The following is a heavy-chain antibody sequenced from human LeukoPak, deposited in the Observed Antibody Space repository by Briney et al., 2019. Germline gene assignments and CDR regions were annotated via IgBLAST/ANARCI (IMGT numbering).Heavy chain of an antibody. D-gene: IGHD3-10*01. J-gene: IGHJ4*02. CDR3: ASSTTGSYPPLFDY. V-gene: IGHV1-69*02. CDR1: GGTFSSYT. Sequence: ASVKVSCKASGGTFSSYTISWVRQAPGQGVEWMGRIIPILGIAKYAQKFQGRVTITADKSTSTAYMELSSLRSEDTAVYYCASSTTGSYPPLFDYWGQGTLVTVSS. CDR2: IIPILGIA.